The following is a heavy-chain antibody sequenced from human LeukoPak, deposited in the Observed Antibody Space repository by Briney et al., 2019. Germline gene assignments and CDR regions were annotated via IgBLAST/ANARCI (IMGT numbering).Heavy chain of an antibody. J-gene: IGHJ5*02. Sequence: ASVKVSCKASGYTFTSYYMHWVRQAPGQGLEWMGIINPSGGSTSYAQKFQGRVTMTRDTSTSSVYMELSSLRSEDTAVYYCARDSGAARRRANWFDPWGQGTLVTVCS. CDR3: ARDSGAARRRANWFDP. CDR2: INPSGGST. V-gene: IGHV1-46*01. CDR1: GYTFTSYY. D-gene: IGHD6-6*01.